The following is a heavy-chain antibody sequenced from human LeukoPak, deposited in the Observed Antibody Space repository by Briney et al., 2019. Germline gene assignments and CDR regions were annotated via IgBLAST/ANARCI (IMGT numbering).Heavy chain of an antibody. CDR2: IYTSGGT. CDR1: GGSISNYY. D-gene: IGHD2-2*01. V-gene: IGHV4-4*07. CDR3: ARDRCGRTSCYPGAFDI. Sequence: SETLSLTCTVSGGSISNYYWTWIRQPAGKGLEWIGRIYTSGGTNYNPSLKSQVTISVDTSKNQFSLKLSSVTAADTAVYYCARDRCGRTSCYPGAFDIWGQGTMVTVSS. J-gene: IGHJ3*02.